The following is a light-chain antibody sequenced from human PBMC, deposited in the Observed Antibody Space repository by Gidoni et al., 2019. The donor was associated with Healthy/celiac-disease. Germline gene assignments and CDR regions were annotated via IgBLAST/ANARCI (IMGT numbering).Light chain of an antibody. Sequence: SYDLPQPPSVSVSPGQTARITCSGDALPKEYAYWYQPKPGQAPVLVIDKDTERPSGIPERFSGSSSGTTVTLTISGVQAEDEADYYCQSADSSGTYVVFGGGTKLTVL. CDR2: KDT. J-gene: IGLJ2*01. CDR1: ALPKEY. V-gene: IGLV3-25*02. CDR3: QSADSSGTYVV.